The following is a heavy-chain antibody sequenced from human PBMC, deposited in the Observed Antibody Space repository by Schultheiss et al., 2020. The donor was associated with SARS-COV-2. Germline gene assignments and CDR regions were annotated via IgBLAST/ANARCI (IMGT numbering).Heavy chain of an antibody. J-gene: IGHJ2*01. CDR2: ISSSAANT. D-gene: IGHD4-11*01. CDR1: GFTFNDYG. CDR3: AREIQDTVTMSWSFDL. V-gene: IGHV3-23*01. Sequence: GGSLRLSCAASGFTFNDYGMHWVRQAPGKGLEWVSVISSSAANTYYADSVKGRFTISRDNSKNTVYLQMNGLTAGDTAVYYCAREIQDTVTMSWSFDLWGRGTLVTVSS.